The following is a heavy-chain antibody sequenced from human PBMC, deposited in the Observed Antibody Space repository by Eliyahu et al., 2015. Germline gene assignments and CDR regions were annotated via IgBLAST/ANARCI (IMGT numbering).Heavy chain of an antibody. D-gene: IGHD6-6*01. CDR2: XNHSGST. Sequence: QVQLQQWGAGLLKPSETLSLTXAVYGXSFSGYYWSWXRQPPGKGLEWIGEXNHSGSTNYNPSLKSRVTISVDTSKNQFSLKLSSVTAADTAVYYCARGHRGGTPYSSSSFGWFDPWGQGTLVTVSS. J-gene: IGHJ5*02. V-gene: IGHV4-34*01. CDR1: GXSFSGYY. CDR3: ARGHRGGTPYSSSSFGWFDP.